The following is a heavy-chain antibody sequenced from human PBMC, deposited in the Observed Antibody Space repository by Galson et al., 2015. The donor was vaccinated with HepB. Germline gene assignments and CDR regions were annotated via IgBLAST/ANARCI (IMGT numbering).Heavy chain of an antibody. D-gene: IGHD5-18*01. CDR3: ARDSRGYSYAFDY. V-gene: IGHV4-31*02. CDR2: IYYSGST. CDR1: GGSISSGGYY. J-gene: IGHJ4*02. Sequence: TVSGGSISSGGYYWSWIRQHPGKGLEWIGYIYYSGSTYYNPSLKSRVTISVDTSKNQFSLKLSSVTAADTAVYYCARDSRGYSYAFDYWGQGTLVTVSS.